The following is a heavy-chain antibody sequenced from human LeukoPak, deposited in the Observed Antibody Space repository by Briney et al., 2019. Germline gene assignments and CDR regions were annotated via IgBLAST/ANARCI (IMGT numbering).Heavy chain of an antibody. Sequence: GGSLSLSCAASGFTFSSYGMHWVRQAPGKGLESTSYISNSGSTIYYGDSVTGRFTMSRDNAKKSLYLQMNSLRAEDTAVYYCARGPDFTVGHDYWGQGTLVIVSS. CDR1: GFTFSSYG. D-gene: IGHD4-23*01. CDR2: ISNSGSTI. V-gene: IGHV3-48*04. J-gene: IGHJ4*02. CDR3: ARGPDFTVGHDY.